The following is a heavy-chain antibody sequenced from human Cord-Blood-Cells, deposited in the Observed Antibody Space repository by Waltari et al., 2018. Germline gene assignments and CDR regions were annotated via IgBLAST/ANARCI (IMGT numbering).Heavy chain of an antibody. CDR2: INHSGST. D-gene: IGHD6-13*01. CDR3: AGSGYSSSWYDT. V-gene: IGHV4-34*01. J-gene: IGHJ5*02. Sequence: QVPPQPPGAGPLQPSEPLSLTCAVYGGAFRGYYWTWIRQPPRKGLEWIGEINHSGSTNYNLSLKSRVTISVDTSKNQFSLKLSSVTAADTAVYYCAGSGYSSSWYDTWGQGTLVTVSS. CDR1: GGAFRGYY.